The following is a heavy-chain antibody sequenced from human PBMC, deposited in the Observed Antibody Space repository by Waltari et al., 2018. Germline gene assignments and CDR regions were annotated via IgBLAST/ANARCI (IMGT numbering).Heavy chain of an antibody. CDR1: GLTFNSHA. Sequence: HPGGSLRLSCAASGLTFNSHAMNWVRQAPGKGLEWVSYISSSSGAIYYADSVKGRFTISRDNAKNSLYLQMNSLRADDTAVYYCASDPSIGSNLYRYFDFWGQGTLVTVSS. V-gene: IGHV3-48*01. CDR3: ASDPSIGSNLYRYFDF. CDR2: ISSSSGAI. D-gene: IGHD2-8*01. J-gene: IGHJ4*02.